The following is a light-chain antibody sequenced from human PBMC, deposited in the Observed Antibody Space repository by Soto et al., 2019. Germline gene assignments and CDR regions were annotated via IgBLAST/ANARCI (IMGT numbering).Light chain of an antibody. V-gene: IGLV3-21*02. Sequence: SYELTQPPSVSVAPGQTARITCRGNNLERKSVHWYQQKPGQAPVLVVYDDSDRPSGIPERFSGSNSGSPATLTISRVEAGDEADDYCQVWDSTSDHYVFGTGTKVTVL. J-gene: IGLJ1*01. CDR2: DDS. CDR3: QVWDSTSDHYV. CDR1: NLERKS.